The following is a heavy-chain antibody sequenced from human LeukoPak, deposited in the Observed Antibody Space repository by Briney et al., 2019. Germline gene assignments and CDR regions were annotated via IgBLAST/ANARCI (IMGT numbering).Heavy chain of an antibody. CDR3: ARGRGPCSSTSCYRVLDY. CDR2: IYTSGTT. Sequence: SETLSLTCTVSGDPISSYYWSWIRQPAGKGLEWIGRIYTSGTTNYNSSLTSRLTISVDTSKNQFSLKLSSVTAADTAVYYCARGRGPCSSTSCYRVLDYWGQGTLVTVSS. D-gene: IGHD2-2*02. J-gene: IGHJ4*02. V-gene: IGHV4-4*07. CDR1: GDPISSYY.